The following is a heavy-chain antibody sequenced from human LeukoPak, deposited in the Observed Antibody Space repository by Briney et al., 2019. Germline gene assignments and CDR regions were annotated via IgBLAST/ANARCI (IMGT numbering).Heavy chain of an antibody. CDR3: ARDKIVGATNFDY. J-gene: IGHJ4*02. CDR2: IKQDGSEK. CDR1: GFSFSNYW. V-gene: IGHV3-7*03. D-gene: IGHD1-26*01. Sequence: GGSLRLSCAASGFSFSNYWMSWVRQVPGKGLEWVANIKQDGSEKYCVDSVKGRFTISRDNAKNSLYLQMNSLRAEDTAIYYCARDKIVGATNFDYWGQETLVNVSS.